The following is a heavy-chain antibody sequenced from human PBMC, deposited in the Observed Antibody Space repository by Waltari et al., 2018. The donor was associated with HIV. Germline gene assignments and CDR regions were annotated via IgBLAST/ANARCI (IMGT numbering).Heavy chain of an antibody. CDR3: ARRGARIVGAHPFDY. CDR2: IKQDGSEK. J-gene: IGHJ4*02. V-gene: IGHV3-7*01. Sequence: EVQLVESGGGLVQPGGSLSLSCAAPGFTFSSYWMTWVRQAPGKGLEWVASIKQDGSEKYYVDSVKGRFTISRDNAKNSLYLQMNSLRAEDTAVYYCARRGARIVGAHPFDYWGQGTLVTVSS. CDR1: GFTFSSYW. D-gene: IGHD1-26*01.